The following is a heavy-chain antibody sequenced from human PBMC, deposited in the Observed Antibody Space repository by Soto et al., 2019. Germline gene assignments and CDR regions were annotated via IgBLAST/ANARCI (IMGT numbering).Heavy chain of an antibody. V-gene: IGHV4-61*01. CDR3: ARDDRSSGYPIDY. J-gene: IGHJ4*02. CDR1: GGSVSSGSYY. CDR2: IYYSGST. D-gene: IGHD3-22*01. Sequence: PSETLSLTCTVSGGSVSSGSYYWSWIRQPPGKGLEWIGYIYYSGSTNYNPSLKSRVTISVDTSKNQFSLKLSSVTAADTAVYYCARDDRSSGYPIDYWGQGTLVTVSS.